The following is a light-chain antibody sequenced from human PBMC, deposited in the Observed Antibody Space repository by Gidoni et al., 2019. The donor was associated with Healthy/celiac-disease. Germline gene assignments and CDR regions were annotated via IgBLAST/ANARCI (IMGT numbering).Light chain of an antibody. V-gene: IGKV3-15*01. CDR3: PQYHNWPSIP. Sequence: EIVMTQSPATLSVSPGERATLSCRASQSVSSNLAWYQQKPGQAPRLLIYGASTRATGIPARFSGSVSVTEFTLTISSLQSEDFAVYYCPQYHNWPSIPFGQGTRLEIK. CDR2: GAS. CDR1: QSVSSN. J-gene: IGKJ5*01.